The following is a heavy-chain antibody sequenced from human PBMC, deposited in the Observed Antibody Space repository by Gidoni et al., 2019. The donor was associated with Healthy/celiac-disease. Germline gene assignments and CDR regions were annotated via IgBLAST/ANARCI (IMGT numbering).Heavy chain of an antibody. J-gene: IGHJ2*01. CDR1: GGSFSVYY. Sequence: QVQLQQWFAGLLPPSETLSLPCAVYGGSFSVYYWRWIRQPPGKGLEWIGEINHSGSTNYNPSLKSRVTISVDTSKNQFALKLSSVTAAETAVYYCARAAFATVTTRLRYFDLWGRGTLVTVSS. V-gene: IGHV4-34*01. D-gene: IGHD4-17*01. CDR2: INHSGST. CDR3: ARAAFATVTTRLRYFDL.